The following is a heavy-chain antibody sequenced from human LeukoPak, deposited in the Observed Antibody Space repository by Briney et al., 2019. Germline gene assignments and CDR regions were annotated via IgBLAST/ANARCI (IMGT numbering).Heavy chain of an antibody. D-gene: IGHD3-10*01. CDR2: ISGSGGST. Sequence: PGGSLRLSCAASGFTFSSCAMSWVRQAPGKGLEWVSAISGSGGSTYYADSVKGRFTISRDNSKNTLYLQMNSLRAEDTAVYYCARDSYRNYYGSGSYYRSNAFDIWGQGTMVTVSS. CDR1: GFTFSSCA. V-gene: IGHV3-23*01. J-gene: IGHJ3*02. CDR3: ARDSYRNYYGSGSYYRSNAFDI.